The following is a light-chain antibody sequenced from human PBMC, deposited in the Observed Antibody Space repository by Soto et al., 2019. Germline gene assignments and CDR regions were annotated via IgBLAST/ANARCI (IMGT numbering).Light chain of an antibody. J-gene: IGKJ4*01. CDR3: QQYNNWPLT. CDR2: GAS. CDR1: QSVSSN. Sequence: EIVMTQSPATQSVSPGERATLSCRASQSVSSNLAWYQQKPGQAPRLLIYGASTRATSIPAMFSGGGSGTDFTLTISSLQSEDFAVYYCQQYNNWPLTFGRGTKVEIK. V-gene: IGKV3-15*01.